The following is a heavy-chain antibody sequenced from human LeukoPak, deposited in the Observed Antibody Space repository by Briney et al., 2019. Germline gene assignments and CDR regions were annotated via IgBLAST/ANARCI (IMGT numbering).Heavy chain of an antibody. J-gene: IGHJ4*02. V-gene: IGHV3-23*01. Sequence: GGSLRLSCAASGFTFRNYALSWVRQAPGKGREWVSAIGGSGDTTYYADSVKGRFTISRDNSKNTLYLQMNSLRPDDTAVYYCAKVGVRGCSSSTCFIYWGQGTLVTVSS. CDR3: AKVGVRGCSSSTCFIY. D-gene: IGHD2-2*01. CDR2: IGGSGDTT. CDR1: GFTFRNYA.